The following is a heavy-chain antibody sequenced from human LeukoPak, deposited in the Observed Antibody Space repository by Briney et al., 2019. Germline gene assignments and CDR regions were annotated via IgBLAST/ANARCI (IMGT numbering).Heavy chain of an antibody. J-gene: IGHJ6*03. D-gene: IGHD4-17*01. CDR3: ARASGDLTYYYYYMDV. CDR1: GGSFSGYY. Sequence: PSETLSLTCAVYGGSFSGYYLSWIRQPPGKGLEWIGGINHSGSTNYNPSLKSRVTISVDTSKNQFSLKLSSVTAADTAVYYCARASGDLTYYYYYMDVWGKGTTVTVSS. CDR2: INHSGST. V-gene: IGHV4-34*01.